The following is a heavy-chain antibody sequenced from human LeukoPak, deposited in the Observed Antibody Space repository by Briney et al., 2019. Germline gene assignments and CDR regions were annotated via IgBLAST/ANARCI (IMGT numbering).Heavy chain of an antibody. D-gene: IGHD6-13*01. CDR1: GYTFTSYD. Sequence: GASVKVSCKASGYTFTSYDINWVRQATGQGLEWMGWMNPNSGNTGYAQKFQGRVTMTRNTSISTAYMELSSLRSEDTAVYYCARRWSSSWYSDYWGQGTLVTVSS. J-gene: IGHJ4*02. CDR3: ARRWSSSWYSDY. CDR2: MNPNSGNT. V-gene: IGHV1-8*01.